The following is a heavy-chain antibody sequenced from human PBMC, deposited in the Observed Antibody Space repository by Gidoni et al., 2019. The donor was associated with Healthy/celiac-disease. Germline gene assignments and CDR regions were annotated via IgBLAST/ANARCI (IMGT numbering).Heavy chain of an antibody. J-gene: IGHJ4*02. CDR3: ARADGSYYHFDY. Sequence: EVQLVESGGGLVKPGGSLRLSCAASGFTFSSYSMNWVRQAPGKGLEWVSSISSSSSYIYYADSVKGRFTISRDNAKNSLYLQMNSLRAEDTAVYYCARADGSYYHFDYWGQGTLVTVSS. D-gene: IGHD1-26*01. V-gene: IGHV3-21*01. CDR2: ISSSSSYI. CDR1: GFTFSSYS.